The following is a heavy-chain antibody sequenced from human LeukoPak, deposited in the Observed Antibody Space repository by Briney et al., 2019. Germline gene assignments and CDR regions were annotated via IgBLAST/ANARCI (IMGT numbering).Heavy chain of an antibody. V-gene: IGHV4-59*08. J-gene: IGHJ4*02. CDR3: ARTTSNGSADY. D-gene: IGHD2-8*01. CDR2: INSRGDT. CDR1: GGSIRSYH. Sequence: SEILSLTCTVPGGSIRSYHWSWIRQSPGKALEWIAYINSRGDTKYNPSLKSRVTISMDTPKNKFSLKVSSVTDADTALYFCARTTSNGSADYWGQGTQVTVSA.